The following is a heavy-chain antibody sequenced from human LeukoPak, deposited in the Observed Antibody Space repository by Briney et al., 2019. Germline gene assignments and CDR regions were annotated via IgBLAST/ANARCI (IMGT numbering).Heavy chain of an antibody. CDR1: GFTFSSYA. Sequence: GGSLRLSCAASGFTFSSYAMSWVRRAPGKGLEWVSAISGSGGSTYYADSVKGRFTISGDNSKNTLYLQMNSLRAEDTAVYYCAKVGGGYSYAYFDYWGQGTLVTVSS. CDR2: ISGSGGST. V-gene: IGHV3-23*01. J-gene: IGHJ4*02. CDR3: AKVGGGYSYAYFDY. D-gene: IGHD5-18*01.